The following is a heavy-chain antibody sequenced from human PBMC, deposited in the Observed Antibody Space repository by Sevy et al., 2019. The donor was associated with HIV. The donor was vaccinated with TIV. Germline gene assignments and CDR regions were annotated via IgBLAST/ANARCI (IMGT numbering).Heavy chain of an antibody. CDR2: IIPIFGTA. CDR3: PRARYGCSGGSCYSGYYYYGMDV. D-gene: IGHD2-15*01. Sequence: ASVKVSCKASGGTFSSYAISWVRQAPGQGLEWMGGIIPIFGTANYAQKFQGRVTITADESTSTAYMELSSLRSEDTAVYYWPRARYGCSGGSCYSGYYYYGMDVWGQGTPVTVSS. J-gene: IGHJ6*02. V-gene: IGHV1-69*13. CDR1: GGTFSSYA.